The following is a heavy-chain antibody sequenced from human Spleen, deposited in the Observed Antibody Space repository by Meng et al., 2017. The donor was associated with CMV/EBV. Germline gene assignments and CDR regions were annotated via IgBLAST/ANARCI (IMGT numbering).Heavy chain of an antibody. D-gene: IGHD3-3*01. CDR2: INPHSGGT. J-gene: IGHJ4*02. V-gene: IGHV1-2*02. Sequence: ASVQVSCKASGYTLIDYYIHWVRQAPGQGLEWMGWINPHSGGTNYAQKLQGRVTMTTDTSTSTAYMELRSLRSDDTAVYYCARVSVLTWSGYYTSFDYWGQGTLVTVSS. CDR1: GYTLIDYY. CDR3: ARVSVLTWSGYYTSFDY.